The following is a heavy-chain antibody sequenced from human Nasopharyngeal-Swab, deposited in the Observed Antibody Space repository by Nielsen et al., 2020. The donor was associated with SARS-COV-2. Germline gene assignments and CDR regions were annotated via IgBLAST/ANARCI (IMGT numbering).Heavy chain of an antibody. CDR3: ARDGGDTGNWFDP. D-gene: IGHD2-21*02. J-gene: IGHJ5*02. CDR1: GGSISRSSYY. Sequence: SETLSLTCTVSGGSISRSSYYWGWIRQPPGKGLEWIGSIYYSGSTYYNPSLKRRVTISVDTSKNQFSLKLSSVTAADTAVYYCARDGGDTGNWFDPWGQGTLVTVSS. V-gene: IGHV4-39*07. CDR2: IYYSGST.